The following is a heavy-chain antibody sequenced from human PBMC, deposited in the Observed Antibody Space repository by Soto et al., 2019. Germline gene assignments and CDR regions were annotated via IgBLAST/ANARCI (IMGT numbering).Heavy chain of an antibody. CDR1: GFTFSSYA. D-gene: IGHD1-20*01. J-gene: IGHJ4*02. CDR3: IPTISGSLGD. V-gene: IGHV3-23*01. CDR2: IGDSATST. Sequence: GGSLRLSCAVSGFTFSSYAMSWVRQAPGKGLEWVSGIGDSATSTYYADSVKGRFTISRDNFKNTLYLQMNSLRVEDMAVYYCIPTISGSLGDWGQGTLVTVAS.